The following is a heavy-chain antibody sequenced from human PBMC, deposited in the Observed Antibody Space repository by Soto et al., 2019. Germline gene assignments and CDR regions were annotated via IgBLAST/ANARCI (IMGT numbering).Heavy chain of an antibody. CDR1: GFTFSSYG. Sequence: QVQLVESGGGVVQPGRSLRLSCAASGFTFSSYGMHWVRQAPGKGLEWVAVISYDGSNKYYADSVKGRFTISRDNSKNTLYLIMNSLRAEYTAVYYCAKDPWVWFGELLPYQDRCHWGQGTLVTVSS. V-gene: IGHV3-30*18. CDR2: ISYDGSNK. D-gene: IGHD3-10*01. J-gene: IGHJ4*02. CDR3: AKDPWVWFGELLPYQDRCH.